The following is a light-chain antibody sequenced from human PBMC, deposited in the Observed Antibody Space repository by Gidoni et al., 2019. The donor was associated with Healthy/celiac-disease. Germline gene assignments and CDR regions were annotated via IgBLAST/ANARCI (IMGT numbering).Light chain of an antibody. J-gene: IGKJ1*01. V-gene: IGKV3-15*01. CDR2: GAS. Sequence: EIVMTQSPATLSVFPGERATLSCRASQSVSSNLAWYQQKPGQAPRLLIYGASTRATGIPARVSGSGSGTEFTLTISSLQSEDFAVYYCQQYNNWSWTFGQGTKVEIK. CDR3: QQYNNWSWT. CDR1: QSVSSN.